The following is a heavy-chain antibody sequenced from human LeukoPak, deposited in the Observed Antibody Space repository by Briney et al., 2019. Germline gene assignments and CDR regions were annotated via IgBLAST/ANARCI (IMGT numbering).Heavy chain of an antibody. D-gene: IGHD3-3*01. CDR3: ARVDGRYDFWSGPPHPLNWFDP. V-gene: IGHV1-69*04. CDR1: GGTFSSYA. Sequence: SVKVSCKASGGTFSSYAIRWVRQAPGQGLEWMGRIIPILGIANYAQKFQGRVTITADKSTSTAYMELSSLRSEDTAVYYCARVDGRYDFWSGPPHPLNWFDPWGQGTLVTVSS. J-gene: IGHJ5*02. CDR2: IIPILGIA.